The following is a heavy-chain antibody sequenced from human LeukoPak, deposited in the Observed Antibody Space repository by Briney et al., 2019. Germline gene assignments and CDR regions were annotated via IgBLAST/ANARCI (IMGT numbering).Heavy chain of an antibody. CDR3: ARVEVVIATDLDV. Sequence: GGSLRLSCAASGFTFSDYYMSWIRQAPGKGLEWVSYISSSGSTIYYADSVKGRFTISRANAKNSLYLQMNSLRAEDTAVYYCARVEVVIATDLDVWGKGTTVTVSS. CDR1: GFTFSDYY. J-gene: IGHJ6*04. CDR2: ISSSGSTI. V-gene: IGHV3-11*04. D-gene: IGHD2-21*01.